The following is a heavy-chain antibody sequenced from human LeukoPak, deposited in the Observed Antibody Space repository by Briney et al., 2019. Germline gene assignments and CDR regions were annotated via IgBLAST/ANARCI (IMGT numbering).Heavy chain of an antibody. Sequence: SETLSLTCTVSGYSISSGYYWGWIRQPPGKGLEWIGSIYYSGSTYYNPSLKSRVTISVDTSKNQFSLKLSSVTAADTAVYYCAREEGMVRGVLDYWGQGTLVTVSS. J-gene: IGHJ4*02. D-gene: IGHD3-10*01. V-gene: IGHV4-38-2*02. CDR2: IYYSGST. CDR3: AREEGMVRGVLDY. CDR1: GYSISSGYY.